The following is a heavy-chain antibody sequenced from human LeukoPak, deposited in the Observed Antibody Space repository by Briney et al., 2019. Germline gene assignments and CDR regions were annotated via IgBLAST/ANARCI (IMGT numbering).Heavy chain of an antibody. J-gene: IGHJ6*03. V-gene: IGHV1-69*05. CDR1: GGTFSSYA. CDR3: ARGRYYYYYYMDV. CDR2: IIPIFGTA. Sequence: GASVKVSCKASGGTFSSYAISWVRQAPGQGLEWMGGIIPIFGTANYAQKFQGRVTITTDESTGTAYMELSSLRSEDTAVYYCARGRYYYYYYMDVWGKGTTVTVSS.